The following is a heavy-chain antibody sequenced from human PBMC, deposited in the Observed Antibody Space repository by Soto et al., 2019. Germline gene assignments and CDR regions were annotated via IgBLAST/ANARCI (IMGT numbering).Heavy chain of an antibody. D-gene: IGHD3-9*01. CDR2: IYYSGST. CDR1: GGSISSSSYY. CDR3: ARAITIFSLVTQRNWFDP. J-gene: IGHJ5*02. V-gene: IGHV4-39*01. Sequence: ASETLSLTCTVSGGSISSSSYYWGWIRQPPGKGLEWIGSIYYSGSTYYNPSLKSRVTISVDTSKNQFSLKLSSVTAADTAVYYCARAITIFSLVTQRNWFDPWGQGTLVTVSS.